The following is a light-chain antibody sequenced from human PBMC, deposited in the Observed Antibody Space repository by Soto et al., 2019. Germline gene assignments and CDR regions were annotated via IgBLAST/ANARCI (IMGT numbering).Light chain of an antibody. CDR1: SSDVGGYNY. Sequence: QSVLTQPASVSGSPGQSITISCTGTSSDVGGYNYVSWYQQHPDKAPKLMIYDVSNRPSGVSNRFSGSKSGNTASLTISGLQAEDEADYYCSSYISSNGVVFGGGTKLTVL. CDR3: SSYISSNGVV. CDR2: DVS. V-gene: IGLV2-14*03. J-gene: IGLJ2*01.